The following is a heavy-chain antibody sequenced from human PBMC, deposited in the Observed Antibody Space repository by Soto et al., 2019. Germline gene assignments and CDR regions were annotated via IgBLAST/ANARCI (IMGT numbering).Heavy chain of an antibody. V-gene: IGHV3-23*01. Sequence: GGSLRLSCAASGFTFSSYVMSWVRQAPGKGLEWVSAISGSGGSTYYADSVKGRFTISRDNSKNTLYLQMNSLRAEDTAVYYCAKDPYGDYVDGWLVYWGQGTLVTISS. CDR1: GFTFSSYV. CDR2: ISGSGGST. D-gene: IGHD4-17*01. J-gene: IGHJ4*02. CDR3: AKDPYGDYVDGWLVY.